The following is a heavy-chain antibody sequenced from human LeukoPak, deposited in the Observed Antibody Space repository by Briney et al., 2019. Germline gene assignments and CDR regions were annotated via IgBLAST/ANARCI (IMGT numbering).Heavy chain of an antibody. J-gene: IGHJ5*02. Sequence: GESPKISCKGSGYRFTNYWIGWVRQMPGKGLEWMGIIYPGDSDIRYSPSFQGQVTISADKSISTAYLQWSSLKASDTAIYYCARQEYCSGGSCYTWFDPWGQGTLVTVSS. CDR1: GYRFTNYW. CDR2: IYPGDSDI. V-gene: IGHV5-51*01. CDR3: ARQEYCSGGSCYTWFDP. D-gene: IGHD2-15*01.